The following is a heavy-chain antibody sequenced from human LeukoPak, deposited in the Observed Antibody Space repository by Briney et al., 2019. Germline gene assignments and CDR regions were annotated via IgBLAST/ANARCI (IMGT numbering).Heavy chain of an antibody. CDR2: ISAYNGNT. CDR1: GYTFTTYG. V-gene: IGHV1-18*01. D-gene: IGHD6-6*01. CDR3: ARRTYSSSSSLFDY. Sequence: ASVKVSCKASGYTFTTYGISWVRQAPGQGFEWMAWISAYNGNTNYAQNLQGRFTMTTDTSTTTAYMELRSLRSDDTAFYYCARRTYSSSSSLFDYWGQGTLVTVSS. J-gene: IGHJ4*02.